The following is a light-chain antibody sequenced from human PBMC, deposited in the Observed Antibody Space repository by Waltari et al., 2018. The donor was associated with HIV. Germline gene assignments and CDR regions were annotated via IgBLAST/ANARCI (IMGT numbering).Light chain of an antibody. J-gene: IGKJ4*01. Sequence: DIVMTQSPDSLPVSLGERATINCTSSRSILYSSDNRNYLAWYQQKPRQPPNVLISWASTRESGVPDRFSGGGSETDVTLTITRLQAEDVAVYHCQQYFRIPPTFGGGTKVEIK. CDR3: QQYFRIPPT. CDR2: WAS. CDR1: RSILYSSDNRNY. V-gene: IGKV4-1*01.